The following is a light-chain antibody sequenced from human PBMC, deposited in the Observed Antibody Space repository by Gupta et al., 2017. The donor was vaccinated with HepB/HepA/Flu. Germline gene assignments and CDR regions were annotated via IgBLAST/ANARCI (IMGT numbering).Light chain of an antibody. CDR1: QTVSTY. Sequence: EIVLTQSPATLSLSPGDRATLSCRASQTVSTYVAWYQQKPGQSPRLLIYDISNRATGIPARFSGSGSGTDFTLTISSLEPEDFAVYFCQQRSNWPLTFGGGTKVEIK. V-gene: IGKV3-11*01. J-gene: IGKJ4*01. CDR2: DIS. CDR3: QQRSNWPLT.